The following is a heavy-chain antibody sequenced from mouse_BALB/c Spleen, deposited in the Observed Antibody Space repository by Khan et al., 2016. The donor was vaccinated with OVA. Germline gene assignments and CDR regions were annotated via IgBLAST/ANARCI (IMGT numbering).Heavy chain of an antibody. CDR3: ARVFGGDFDY. J-gene: IGHJ2*01. V-gene: IGHV3-2*02. CDR2: ISYSGNT. CDR1: GYSITSDYA. Sequence: EVQLVESGPGLVKPSQSLSLTCTVTGYSITSDYAWNWVRQFPGNKLEWMGFISYSGNTKYNPSLKSRISMTRDTSKNQFFLQLNSVTPEDTATYYCARVFGGDFDYWGQGTTVIVSS.